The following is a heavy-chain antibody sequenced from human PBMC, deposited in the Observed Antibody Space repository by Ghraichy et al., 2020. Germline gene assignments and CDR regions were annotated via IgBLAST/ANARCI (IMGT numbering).Heavy chain of an antibody. V-gene: IGHV1-2*04. D-gene: IGHD1-26*01. Sequence: ASVKVSCKASGYTFTDYYIHWVRQAPGQGLEWMGWINPKSGDTNYAQKFQDWVTMTRDTSISTGYMELRRLRSDDTATYYCARDEASGGGYYGMDVWGQGTTVTVSS. J-gene: IGHJ6*02. CDR2: INPKSGDT. CDR3: ARDEASGGGYYGMDV. CDR1: GYTFTDYY.